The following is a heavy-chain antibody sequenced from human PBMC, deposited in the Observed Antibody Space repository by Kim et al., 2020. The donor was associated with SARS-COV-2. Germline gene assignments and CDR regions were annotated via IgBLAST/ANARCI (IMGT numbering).Heavy chain of an antibody. CDR3: AREFVDTAMHDAFDI. D-gene: IGHD5-18*01. Sequence: QKFQGRVTITADKSTSTAYMELSSLRSEDTAVYYCAREFVDTAMHDAFDIWGQGTMVTVSS. V-gene: IGHV1-69*04. J-gene: IGHJ3*02.